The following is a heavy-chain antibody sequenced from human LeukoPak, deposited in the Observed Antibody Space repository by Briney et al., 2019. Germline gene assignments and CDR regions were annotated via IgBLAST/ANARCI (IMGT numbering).Heavy chain of an antibody. V-gene: IGHV1-18*01. CDR2: ISPYNGNR. CDR1: GYTFTKYG. Sequence: ASVKVSCKASGYTFTKYGITWVRQAPGQGLEWMGWISPYNGNRNYAQKLQDRVTMTTDTSTSTAYMELRSLRSDDTAVYYCARGRGMYASSSTTFDYWGQGTLVTVSS. CDR3: ARGRGMYASSSTTFDY. D-gene: IGHD6-6*01. J-gene: IGHJ4*02.